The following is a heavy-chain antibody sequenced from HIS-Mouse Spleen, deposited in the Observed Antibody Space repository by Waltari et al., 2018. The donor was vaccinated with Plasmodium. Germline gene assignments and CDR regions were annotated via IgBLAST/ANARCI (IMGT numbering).Heavy chain of an antibody. V-gene: IGHV4-34*01. D-gene: IGHD6-13*01. J-gene: IGHJ4*02. CDR2: INHSGST. Sequence: QVQLQQWGAGLLKPSETLSLTCAVYGGSFSGYYWSWIRQPPGKGLEWIGEINHSGSTNDNPSLKSRVTISVDTSKNQFSLKLGSVTAADTAVYYCARGSAAAGPFDYWGQGTLVTVSS. CDR1: GGSFSGYY. CDR3: ARGSAAAGPFDY.